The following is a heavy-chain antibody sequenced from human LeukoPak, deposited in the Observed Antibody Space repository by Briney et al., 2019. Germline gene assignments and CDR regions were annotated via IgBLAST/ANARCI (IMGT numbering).Heavy chain of an antibody. Sequence: SETLSLTCTVSGGYISSSSYYWGWIRQPPGKGLEWIGSIYYSGSTYYNPSLKSRVTISVDTSKNQFSLKLSSVTAADTAVYYCARDQGDYVWGSYLNWGQGTLVTVSS. D-gene: IGHD3-16*01. CDR2: IYYSGST. J-gene: IGHJ4*02. V-gene: IGHV4-39*07. CDR3: ARDQGDYVWGSYLN. CDR1: GGYISSSSYY.